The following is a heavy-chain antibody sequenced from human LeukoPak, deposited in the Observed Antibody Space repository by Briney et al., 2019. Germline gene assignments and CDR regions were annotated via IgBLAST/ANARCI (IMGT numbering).Heavy chain of an antibody. CDR2: ISYDGSNK. CDR3: ARGIVVVAAASSNWFDP. D-gene: IGHD2-15*01. CDR1: GFTFSSYA. J-gene: IGHJ5*02. Sequence: GGSLRLSCAASGFTFSSYAMHWVRQAPGKGLEWVAVISYDGSNKNYVDSVKGRFSISRDNSKKMLYLQMNSLRAEDTAVYYCARGIVVVAAASSNWFDPWGQGNVVTVSS. V-gene: IGHV3-30*04.